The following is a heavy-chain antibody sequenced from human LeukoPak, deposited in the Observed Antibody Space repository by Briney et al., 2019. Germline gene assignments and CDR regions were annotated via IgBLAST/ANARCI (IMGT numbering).Heavy chain of an antibody. CDR2: ISSSSSYI. Sequence: GGSLRLSCAASAFTFSSYSMNWVRQAPGKGLEWVSSISSSSSYIYYADSLKGRFTISRDNSKNTLYLQMNSLRAEDTAVYYCAKKRRDFWSGDTGHYDYWGQGTLVTVSS. V-gene: IGHV3-21*04. D-gene: IGHD3-3*01. CDR1: AFTFSSYS. J-gene: IGHJ4*02. CDR3: AKKRRDFWSGDTGHYDY.